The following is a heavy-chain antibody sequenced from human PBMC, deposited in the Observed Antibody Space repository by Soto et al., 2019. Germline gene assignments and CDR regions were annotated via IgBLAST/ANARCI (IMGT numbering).Heavy chain of an antibody. V-gene: IGHV3-30-3*01. CDR2: ISYDGSNK. CDR3: ARDPTWRGYYDSSATGGGY. CDR1: GFTFSSYA. J-gene: IGHJ4*02. D-gene: IGHD3-22*01. Sequence: QVQLVESGGGVVQPGRSLRLSCAASGFTFSSYAMHWVRQAPGKGLEWVAVISYDGSNKYYADSVKGRFTISRDNSKNTLYLQMNSLRAEDTAVYYCARDPTWRGYYDSSATGGGYWGQGTLVTVSS.